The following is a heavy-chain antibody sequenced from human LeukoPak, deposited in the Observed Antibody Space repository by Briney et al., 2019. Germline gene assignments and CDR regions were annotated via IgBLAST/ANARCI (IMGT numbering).Heavy chain of an antibody. Sequence: SETLSLTCTVSGGSISSYYWSWIRQPPGKGLEWIGEINHSGSTNYNPSLKSRVTISVDTSKKQFSLKLSSVTAADTAVYYCARGPRYYDILTGYVRALDVWGKGTTVTVSS. CDR2: INHSGST. D-gene: IGHD3-9*01. CDR3: ARGPRYYDILTGYVRALDV. V-gene: IGHV4-34*01. CDR1: GGSISSYY. J-gene: IGHJ6*04.